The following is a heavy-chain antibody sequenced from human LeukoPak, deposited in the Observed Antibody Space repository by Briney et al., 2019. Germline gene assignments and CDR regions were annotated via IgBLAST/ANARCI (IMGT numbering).Heavy chain of an antibody. CDR1: GYTFTGYY. D-gene: IGHD2-15*01. CDR2: INPNSGGT. Sequence: ASVKVSCKASGYTFTGYYMFWVRQAPGQGLEWMGRINPNSGGTNYAQKFQGRVTMTRDTSISTAYMELSRLRSDDTAVYYCASIRYCSGGSCYSNFDYWGQGTLVTVSS. CDR3: ASIRYCSGGSCYSNFDY. J-gene: IGHJ4*02. V-gene: IGHV1-2*06.